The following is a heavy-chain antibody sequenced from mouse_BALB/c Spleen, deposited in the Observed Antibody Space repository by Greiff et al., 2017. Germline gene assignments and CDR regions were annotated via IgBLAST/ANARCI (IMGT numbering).Heavy chain of an antibody. Sequence: VQLQQSGAGLVQPGASVKLSCKASGFTFTSYYMYWVKQRPGQGLEWIGEINPSNGGTNYNEKFKSNATLTVDKSTSTAYMQLSSLTSEGSAVYYYSRFDYWGQGTLVTVSA. CDR3: SRFDY. CDR2: INPSNGGT. J-gene: IGHJ3*01. V-gene: IGHV1S81*02. CDR1: GFTFTSYY.